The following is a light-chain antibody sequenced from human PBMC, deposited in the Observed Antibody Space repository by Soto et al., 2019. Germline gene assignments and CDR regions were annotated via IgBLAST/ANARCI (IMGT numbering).Light chain of an antibody. V-gene: IGKV3-15*01. CDR1: QNVTSR. CDR3: QQLRMYPST. Sequence: ETVMTQSPATLSVSPGERATLSCRASQNVTSRLAWYHQKPGQAPRLLIYGVSTRATGIPARFSGSGSGTEFTLSINSLQSEDFAVYYCQQLRMYPSTFGGGTKVEIK. J-gene: IGKJ4*01. CDR2: GVS.